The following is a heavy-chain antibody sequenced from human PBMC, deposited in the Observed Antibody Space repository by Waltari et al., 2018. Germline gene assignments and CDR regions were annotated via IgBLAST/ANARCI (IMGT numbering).Heavy chain of an antibody. CDR2: IYHRGGT. CDR3: ARSVRWEPQPFDY. D-gene: IGHD1-26*01. CDR1: GGSISSSNW. V-gene: IGHV4-4*02. Sequence: QVQLQESGPGLVKPSGTLSLTCAVSGGSISSSNWWSWVRQPPGKGLKWIGEIYHRGGTNYSPPLKSRVTISVAKSKNQFSPKLVSVTAADTAVYYWARSVRWEPQPFDYWGQGTLVTVSS. J-gene: IGHJ4*02.